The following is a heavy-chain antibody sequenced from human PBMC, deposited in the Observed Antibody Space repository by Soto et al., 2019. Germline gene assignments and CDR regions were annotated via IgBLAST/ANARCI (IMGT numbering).Heavy chain of an antibody. CDR3: ARDREGGRIVGALYY. CDR2: IWYDGSNK. J-gene: IGHJ4*02. CDR1: GFTFSSYG. D-gene: IGHD1-26*01. Sequence: GGSLRLSCAASGFTFSSYGMHWVRQAPCKGLEWVAVIWYDGSNKYYADSVKGRFTISRDNSKNTLYLQMNSLRAEDTAVYYCARDREGGRIVGALYYWGQGTLVAVSS. V-gene: IGHV3-33*01.